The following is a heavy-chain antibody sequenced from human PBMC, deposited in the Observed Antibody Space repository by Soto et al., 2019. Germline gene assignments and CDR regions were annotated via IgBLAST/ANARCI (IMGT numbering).Heavy chain of an antibody. V-gene: IGHV3-33*01. D-gene: IGHD4-17*01. CDR1: GFTFSSYG. CDR2: IWYDGSNK. J-gene: IGHJ4*02. Sequence: GGSLRLSCAASGFTFSSYGMHWVRQAPGKGLEWVAVIWYDGSNKYYADSVKGRFTISRDNSKNTLYLQMNSLRAEDTAVYYCAREHAVTTLIDYWGQGTLVTVSS. CDR3: AREHAVTTLIDY.